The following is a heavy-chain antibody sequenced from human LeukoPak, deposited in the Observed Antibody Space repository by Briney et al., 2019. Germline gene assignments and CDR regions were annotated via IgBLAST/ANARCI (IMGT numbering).Heavy chain of an antibody. CDR2: ISYGGDS. CDR1: GDSISSSSYF. Sequence: SETLSLTCTVSGDSISSSSYFWGWIRQSPGRGLEWIGSISYGGDSYYNPSLKSRVTISVDTSKNQFSLKLGSVTAADTAIYYCARGGASGHYPEIDYWGQGTLVTVSS. D-gene: IGHD3-22*01. V-gene: IGHV4-39*07. J-gene: IGHJ4*02. CDR3: ARGGASGHYPEIDY.